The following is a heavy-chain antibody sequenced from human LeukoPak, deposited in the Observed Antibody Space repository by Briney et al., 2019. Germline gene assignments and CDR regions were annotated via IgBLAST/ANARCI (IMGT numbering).Heavy chain of an antibody. V-gene: IGHV1-2*02. CDR3: ARGAAVTTIDY. Sequence: ASVKVPCKASGYTFTGYYMHWVRQAPGPGLEWMGWINPNSGGTNYAQKFQGRVTMTRDTSISTAYMELTRLRSDDTAVYYCARGAAVTTIDYWGQGTLVTVSS. J-gene: IGHJ4*02. CDR1: GYTFTGYY. CDR2: INPNSGGT. D-gene: IGHD5-12*01.